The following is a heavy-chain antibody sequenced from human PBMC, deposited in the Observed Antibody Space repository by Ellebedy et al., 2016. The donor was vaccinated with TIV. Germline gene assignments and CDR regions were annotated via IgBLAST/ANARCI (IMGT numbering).Heavy chain of an antibody. CDR1: AFTFSAYG. CDR3: AKVPVRFCTTLPCFYLDY. D-gene: IGHD2-8*01. Sequence: GESLKISCTASAFTFSAYGMHWVRQAPGKGLEWVAVISPDRSKTYYADSVQGRFTIARDNSKNTLYLQMSSLRPEDTAMYFCAKVPVRFCTTLPCFYLDYWGQGTRVTVSS. V-gene: IGHV3-30*18. CDR2: ISPDRSKT. J-gene: IGHJ4*01.